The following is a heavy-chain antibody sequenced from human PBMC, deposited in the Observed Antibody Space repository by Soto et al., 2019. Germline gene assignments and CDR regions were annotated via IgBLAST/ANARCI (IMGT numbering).Heavy chain of an antibody. D-gene: IGHD3-9*01. CDR3: ARMGYYDILTAIPYYYYYYGMDV. Sequence: PXETLSLTCAVCGGCFSGYYWSGIGQPPGKGLEWIGEINHSVSTNYNPSLKSRVTISVDTSKNQFSLKLSSVTAADTAVYYCARMGYYDILTAIPYYYYYYGMDVWGQGTTVTVSS. CDR2: INHSVST. V-gene: IGHV4-34*01. CDR1: GGCFSGYY. J-gene: IGHJ6*02.